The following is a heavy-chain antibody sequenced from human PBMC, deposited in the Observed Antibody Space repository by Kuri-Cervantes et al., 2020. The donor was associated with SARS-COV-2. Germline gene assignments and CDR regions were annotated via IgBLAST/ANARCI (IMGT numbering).Heavy chain of an antibody. CDR1: GFTFSDYY. Sequence: GGSLRLSCAASGFTFSDYYMSWVRQAPGKGLEWVGRIKSKTDGGTTDYAAPVKGRFTISRDDSKNTLYLQMNSLKTEDTAVYYCTTSITMIVVVTSTDAFDIWGQGTMVTVSS. CDR2: IKSKTDGGTT. D-gene: IGHD3-22*01. V-gene: IGHV3-15*01. J-gene: IGHJ3*02. CDR3: TTSITMIVVVTSTDAFDI.